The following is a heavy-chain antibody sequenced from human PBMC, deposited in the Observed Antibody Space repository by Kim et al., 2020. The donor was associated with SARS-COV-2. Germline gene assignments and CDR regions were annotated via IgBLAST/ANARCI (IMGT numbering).Heavy chain of an antibody. V-gene: IGHV3-33*05. CDR1: GFTFSSYG. Sequence: GGSLRLSCAASGFTFSSYGMHWVRQAPGKGLEWVAVISYDGSNKYYADSVKGRFTISRDNSKNTLYLQMNSLRAEDTAVYYCARDRGYDILTGYYSNYY. CDR2: ISYDGSNK. D-gene: IGHD3-9*01. J-gene: IGHJ6*01. CDR3: ARDRGYDILTGYYSNYY.